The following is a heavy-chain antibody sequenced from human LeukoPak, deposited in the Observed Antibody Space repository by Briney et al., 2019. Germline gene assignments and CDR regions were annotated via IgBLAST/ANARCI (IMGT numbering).Heavy chain of an antibody. CDR2: ISYDGSNK. J-gene: IGHJ4*02. CDR1: GFTFSSYG. Sequence: PGGSLRLSCAASGFTFSSYGMHWVRQAPGKGLEWVAVISYDGSNKYYADSVKGRFTISRDNSKNTLYLQMNSLRAEDTAVYYCAKVRGPLNDYGPFDYWGQGTLVTVSS. V-gene: IGHV3-30*18. D-gene: IGHD4-17*01. CDR3: AKVRGPLNDYGPFDY.